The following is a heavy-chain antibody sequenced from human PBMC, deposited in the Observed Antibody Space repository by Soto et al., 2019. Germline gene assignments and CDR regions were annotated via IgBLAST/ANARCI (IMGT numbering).Heavy chain of an antibody. D-gene: IGHD6-25*01. V-gene: IGHV6-1*01. CDR3: ARDLESLYSSEYYYMDV. J-gene: IGHJ6*03. CDR1: GDSVSSNTAA. Sequence: QVQLQQSGPGLEKPSQTLSLTCAISGDSVSSNTAAWHWIRQSPSKGLEWLGRTYFRSRWYNDYAVYVKSRIPINAVTYKNHFSLHLNTVNPEATAVYSCARDLESLYSSEYYYMDVWGRGATV. CDR2: TYFRSRWYN.